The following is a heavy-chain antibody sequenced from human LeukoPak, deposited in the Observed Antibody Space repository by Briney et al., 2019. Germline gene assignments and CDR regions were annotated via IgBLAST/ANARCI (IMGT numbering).Heavy chain of an antibody. CDR2: IYYSGST. D-gene: IGHD2-2*01. J-gene: IGHJ4*01. CDR1: GGSISSSSYY. V-gene: IGHV4-39*01. Sequence: SETLSLTCTVSGGSISSSSYYWGWIRQPPGKGLEWIGSIYYSGSTYYNPSLKSRVTISVDTSKNQFSLKLSSVTATDTAVYYCARHLRAALYCGSSSCYVFDHWGHGTLVTVSS. CDR3: ARHLRAALYCGSSSCYVFDH.